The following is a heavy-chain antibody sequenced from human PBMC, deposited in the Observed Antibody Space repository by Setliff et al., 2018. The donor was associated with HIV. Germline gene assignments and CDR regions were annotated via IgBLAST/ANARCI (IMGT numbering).Heavy chain of an antibody. CDR3: ARLDIVVVVAAKQGVDV. Sequence: PSETLSLTCTVSGGSMSSYYWSWIRQPAGKGLEWIGRIYTSGSTNYNPSFKSRVTMSVDTSKNQFSLNLNSVTAADTAVYYCARLDIVVVVAAKQGVDVWGKGTTVTVSS. CDR1: GGSMSSYY. D-gene: IGHD2-15*01. CDR2: IYTSGST. J-gene: IGHJ6*04. V-gene: IGHV4-4*07.